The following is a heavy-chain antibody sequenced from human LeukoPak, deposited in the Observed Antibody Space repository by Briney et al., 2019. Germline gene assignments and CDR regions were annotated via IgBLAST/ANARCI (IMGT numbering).Heavy chain of an antibody. D-gene: IGHD6-19*01. J-gene: IGHJ4*02. Sequence: PGGSLRLSCAASGXTFNSYAVSWVRQAPGKGLEWVSAIRGSGGGTYYADSVKGRFTISRDNSKNTLYLQMNSLRDEDTALYYCAKAGIGVVGYFDYWGQGTLVTVSS. CDR2: IRGSGGGT. CDR3: AKAGIGVVGYFDY. CDR1: GXTFNSYA. V-gene: IGHV3-23*01.